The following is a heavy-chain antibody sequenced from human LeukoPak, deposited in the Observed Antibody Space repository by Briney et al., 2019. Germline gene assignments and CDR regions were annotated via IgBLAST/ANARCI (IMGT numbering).Heavy chain of an antibody. J-gene: IGHJ4*02. CDR1: GGSLSGHF. CDR3: ARDRGVTDGYNFDF. Sequence: SETLSLTCTVSGGSLSGHFWSWFRRPPGKGMENIGYIHSSGSTNYNPSYKSQVTVSLEMSKNQFSLSLSSITVADTAVYYCARDRGVTDGYNFDFWDWGKVVIVSS. CDR2: IHSSGST. V-gene: IGHV4-59*11. D-gene: IGHD1-1*01.